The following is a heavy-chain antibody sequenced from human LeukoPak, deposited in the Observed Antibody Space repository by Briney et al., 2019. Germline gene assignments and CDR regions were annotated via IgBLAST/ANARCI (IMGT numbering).Heavy chain of an antibody. CDR2: FDPEDGEA. D-gene: IGHD2-2*03. V-gene: IGHV1-24*01. J-gene: IGHJ4*02. CDR1: GYTLTELS. Sequence: ASVKVSCKVSGYTLTELSMHWVRQAPGKGPEWMGGFDPEDGEAIYAQKFQGRVTMTEDTSTDTAYMELSSLRSEDTAVYYCATGLDIVVVPADQGTFDYWGQGTLVTVSS. CDR3: ATGLDIVVVPADQGTFDY.